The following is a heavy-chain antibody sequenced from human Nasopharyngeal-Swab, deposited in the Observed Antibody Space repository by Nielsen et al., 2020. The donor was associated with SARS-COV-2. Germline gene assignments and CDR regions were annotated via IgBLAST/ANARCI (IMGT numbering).Heavy chain of an antibody. CDR2: INAGNGNT. CDR3: ARSTYYYDSSGYSFDY. V-gene: IGHV1-3*01. D-gene: IGHD3-22*01. CDR1: GYTFTSYA. J-gene: IGHJ4*02. Sequence: ALVKVSCKASGYTFTSYAMHWVRQAPGQRLEWMGWINAGNGNTKHSQKFQGRVTITRDTSASTAYTELSSLRSEDTAVYYCARSTYYYDSSGYSFDYWGQGTLVTVSS.